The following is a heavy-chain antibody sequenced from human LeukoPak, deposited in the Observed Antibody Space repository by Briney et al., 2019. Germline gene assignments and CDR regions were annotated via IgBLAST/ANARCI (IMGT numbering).Heavy chain of an antibody. CDR3: AKAMTVPAARLIRPLYYYYYGMDV. D-gene: IGHD2-2*01. CDR1: GFTSSSYA. J-gene: IGHJ6*02. V-gene: IGHV3-23*01. CDR2: ISGSGGST. Sequence: GGSLRLSCAASGFTSSSYAMSWVRQAPGKGLEWVSAISGSGGSTYYADSVKGRFTISRDNSKNTLYLQMNSLRAEDTAVYYCAKAMTVPAARLIRPLYYYYYGMDVWGQGTTVTVSS.